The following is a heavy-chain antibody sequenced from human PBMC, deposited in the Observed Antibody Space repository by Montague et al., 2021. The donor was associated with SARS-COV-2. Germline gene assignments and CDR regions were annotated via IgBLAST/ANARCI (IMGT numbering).Heavy chain of an antibody. CDR1: GFTFSSYA. CDR3: ARAAQKQYVLLWYGELLHDAFDI. V-gene: IGHV3-30-3*01. J-gene: IGHJ3*02. CDR2: ISYDGSNK. D-gene: IGHD3-10*01. Sequence: SLRLSCAASGFTFSSYAMHWVRQAPGKGLEWVAVISYDGSNKYYADSVKGRFTISRDNSKNTLYLQMNSLRAEDTAVYYCARAAQKQYVLLWYGELLHDAFDIGGRGTMVTVSP.